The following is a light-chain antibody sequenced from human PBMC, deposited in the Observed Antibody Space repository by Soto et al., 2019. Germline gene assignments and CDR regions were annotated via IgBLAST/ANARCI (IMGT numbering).Light chain of an antibody. V-gene: IGKV2-30*01. CDR3: QQYDGSPRT. J-gene: IGKJ1*01. CDR2: GVS. Sequence: DVVMTQSPLSLPFTLLQPSSISCMSTQILLSSDGNTYLTWLQQRPGQSPRLLIYGVSSRATGIPDRFSGSGSGTDFTLTISRLEPEDFAVYYCQQYDGSPRTFGQGTKVDIK. CDR1: QILLSSDGNTY.